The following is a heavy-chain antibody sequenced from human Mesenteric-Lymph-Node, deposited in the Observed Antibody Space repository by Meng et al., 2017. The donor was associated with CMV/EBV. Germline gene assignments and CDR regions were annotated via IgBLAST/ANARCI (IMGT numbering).Heavy chain of an antibody. CDR1: GFSRSTTGVG. D-gene: IGHD5-12*01. Sequence: LTCTFSGFSRSTTGVGVGWIRQPPGKALEWLALIYWDDDKRYSPSLKSRLTITKDTSKNQVVLTMASVDPVDTATYYCAHLFRSGYDYWGQGTLVTVSS. V-gene: IGHV2-5*02. J-gene: IGHJ4*02. CDR3: AHLFRSGYDY. CDR2: IYWDDDK.